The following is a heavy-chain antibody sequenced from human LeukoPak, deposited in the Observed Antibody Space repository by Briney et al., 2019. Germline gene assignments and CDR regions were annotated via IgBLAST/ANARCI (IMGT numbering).Heavy chain of an antibody. Sequence: SETLSLTYTDSGGSISSYYLSWIRQPPGKGLEWIGYIYYSGSTNYNPSLKSRVTISVDTSKSQFSLKLSSVTAADTAVYYCARGVPGYYYYYMPVWGKGTTVTVSS. V-gene: IGHV4-59*01. J-gene: IGHJ6*03. CDR2: IYYSGST. CDR1: GGSISSYY. CDR3: ARGVPGYYYYYMPV. D-gene: IGHD6-6*01.